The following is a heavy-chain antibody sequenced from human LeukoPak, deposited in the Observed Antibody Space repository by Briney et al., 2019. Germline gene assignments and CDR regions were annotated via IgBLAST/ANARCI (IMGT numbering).Heavy chain of an antibody. Sequence: ASVKVSCKASGYTFTSYGISWVRQAPGQGLEWMGWISAYNGNTNYAQKLQGRVTMTTDTSTSTAYMELRSLRSDDTAVYYCARGPNIAAALDYYYMDVWGKGTTVTISS. CDR3: ARGPNIAAALDYYYMDV. CDR2: ISAYNGNT. J-gene: IGHJ6*03. D-gene: IGHD6-13*01. V-gene: IGHV1-18*01. CDR1: GYTFTSYG.